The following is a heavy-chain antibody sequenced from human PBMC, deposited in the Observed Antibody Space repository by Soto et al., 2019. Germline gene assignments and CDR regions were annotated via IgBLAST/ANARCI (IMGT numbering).Heavy chain of an antibody. J-gene: IGHJ4*02. D-gene: IGHD6-25*01. CDR1: GFTFSSYA. CDR2: ISGSGGTT. Sequence: EVQLLESGGGLVQPGGSLRLSCAASGFTFSSYAMSWVRQAPGKGLEWVSAISGSGGTTYYADSVKGRFTISRDNSKNTLSLQMNSLRAEDTAVYYCAKFFVETGGSSGWPWSFHYWGQGTLVTVSS. V-gene: IGHV3-23*01. CDR3: AKFFVETGGSSGWPWSFHY.